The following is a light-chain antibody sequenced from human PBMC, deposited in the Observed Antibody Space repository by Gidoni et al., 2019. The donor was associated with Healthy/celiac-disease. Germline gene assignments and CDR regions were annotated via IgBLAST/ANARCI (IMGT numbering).Light chain of an antibody. CDR2: KAS. J-gene: IGKJ1*01. CDR3: QQYNSYSPWT. Sequence: DIQMTQSPSTLSASVGDRVTITCRASQSISSWLAWYQQKPGKAPKLLIYKASSLESGVPSRFSGSGSGTEFTLTISLLQPDDFATYYCQQYNSYSPWTFXQXTKVEIK. CDR1: QSISSW. V-gene: IGKV1-5*03.